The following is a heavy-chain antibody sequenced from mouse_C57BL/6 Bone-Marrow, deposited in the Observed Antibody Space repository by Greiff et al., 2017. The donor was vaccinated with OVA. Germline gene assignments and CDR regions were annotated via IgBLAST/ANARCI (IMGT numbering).Heavy chain of an antibody. CDR2: INPSTGGT. D-gene: IGHD2-3*01. J-gene: IGHJ4*01. V-gene: IGHV1-42*01. CDR1: GYSFTGYY. CDR3: SRDGYYAMDY. Sequence: EVQLLQSGPELVKPGASVKISCKASGYSFTGYYMNWVKQSPEKSLEWIGEINPSTGGTTYNQKFKAKATLTVDKSSSTAYMQLKRLTSEDAAVYYCSRDGYYAMDYGGQGTSVTVSS.